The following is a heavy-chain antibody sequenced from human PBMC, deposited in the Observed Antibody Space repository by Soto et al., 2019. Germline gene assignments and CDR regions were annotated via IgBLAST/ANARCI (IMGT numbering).Heavy chain of an antibody. V-gene: IGHV3-7*01. CDR3: ARERHYYDRIGYQGY. CDR1: GFRVSSYG. J-gene: IGHJ4*02. D-gene: IGHD3-22*01. CDR2: IEHDGSET. Sequence: SLRLSCAATGFRVSSYGMSWVRQTPGGGLEWVANIEHDGSETYYVDSVKGRFTVSRDNANNSVYLQMNSLRVEDTAVYYCARERHYYDRIGYQGYWGQGTLVTVSS.